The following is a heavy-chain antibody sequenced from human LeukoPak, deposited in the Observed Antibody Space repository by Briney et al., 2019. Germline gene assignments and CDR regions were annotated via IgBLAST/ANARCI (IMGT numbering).Heavy chain of an antibody. D-gene: IGHD2-2*01. Sequence: SETLSLTCTVSGGSISSYYWSWIRQPPGKGLEWIGYIYYSGSTNYNPSLKSRVTISVDTSKNQFSLKLSSVTAADTAVYYCATEYLGYCSSTSCLGWFDPWGQGTLVTVSS. J-gene: IGHJ5*02. CDR1: GGSISSYY. CDR3: ATEYLGYCSSTSCLGWFDP. CDR2: IYYSGST. V-gene: IGHV4-59*08.